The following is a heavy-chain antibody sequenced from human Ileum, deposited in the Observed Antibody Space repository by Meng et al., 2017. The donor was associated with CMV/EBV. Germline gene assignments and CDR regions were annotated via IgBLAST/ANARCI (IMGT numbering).Heavy chain of an antibody. CDR3: ARDLTNKWFYY. D-gene: IGHD1-26*01. CDR2: MYFSGIA. Sequence: QMQLQESGPGLAKPAGTLSLTCTASGDPISSGSHSWAWFRQPPGKRLEWIGSMYFSGIADYNPSLKSRVTISLHATQKQFSLRLTSVTAADSAVYFCARDLTNKWFYYWGQGTLVTVSS. V-gene: IGHV4-39*07. J-gene: IGHJ4*02. CDR1: GDPISSGSHS.